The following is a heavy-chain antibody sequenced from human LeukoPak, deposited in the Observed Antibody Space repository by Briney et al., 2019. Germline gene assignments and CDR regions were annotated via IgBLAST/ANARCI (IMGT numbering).Heavy chain of an antibody. J-gene: IGHJ4*02. Sequence: GGSLRLSCAASEFIFSSYWMHWVRQAPGKGLVWVSRINADGSSTTYADSVKGRFTISRDNAKNTLYLQMNSLRAEDTAVYYCAKAGYSSSLLDYWGQGALVTVSS. CDR1: EFIFSSYW. CDR2: INADGSST. D-gene: IGHD6-13*01. V-gene: IGHV3-74*01. CDR3: AKAGYSSSLLDY.